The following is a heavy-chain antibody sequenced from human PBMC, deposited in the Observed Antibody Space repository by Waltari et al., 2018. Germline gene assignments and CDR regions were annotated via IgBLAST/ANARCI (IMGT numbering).Heavy chain of an antibody. CDR3: TRDFDSGLTGN. D-gene: IGHD3-10*01. CDR1: GFSFSVYW. CDR2: INPDGGVT. J-gene: IGHJ4*02. V-gene: IGHV3-74*01. Sequence: EVQLVESGGGLVQPGGSLRLACAASGFSFSVYWMHWVRQAPGKGLVWGSRINPDGGVTGYADSVKGRFTISRDNAKNTLFLQMNSLGAEDTAVYYCTRDFDSGLTGNWGQGTLVTVSS.